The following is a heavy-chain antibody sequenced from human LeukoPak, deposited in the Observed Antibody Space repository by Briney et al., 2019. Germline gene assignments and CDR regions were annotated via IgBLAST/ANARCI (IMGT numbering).Heavy chain of an antibody. CDR2: MNPNNSDI. D-gene: IGHD1-14*01. V-gene: IGHV1-8*02. J-gene: IGHJ4*02. Sequence: ASVKVSCKASGYTFTSYGINWVRQATGQGLEWVGWMNPNNSDIGYAQKFQGRVTMTRNTSIGTAYMELSSLRSEDTAIYYCVRVPPGTTIYAYWGQGTLVTVSS. CDR3: VRVPPGTTIYAY. CDR1: GYTFTSYG.